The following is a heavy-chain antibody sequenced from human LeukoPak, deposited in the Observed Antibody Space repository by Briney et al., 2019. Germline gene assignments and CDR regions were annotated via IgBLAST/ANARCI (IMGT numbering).Heavy chain of an antibody. J-gene: IGHJ4*02. CDR2: ISGSGGST. D-gene: IGHD2-2*01. CDR3: AKGQVPAAMFPFDY. CDR1: GFTFSSYG. V-gene: IGHV3-23*01. Sequence: PGGSLRLSCAASGFTFSSYGMSWVRQAPGKGLEWVSAISGSGGSTYYADSVKGRFTISRDNSKNTPYLQMSSLRAEDTAVYYCAKGQVPAAMFPFDYWGQGTLVTVSS.